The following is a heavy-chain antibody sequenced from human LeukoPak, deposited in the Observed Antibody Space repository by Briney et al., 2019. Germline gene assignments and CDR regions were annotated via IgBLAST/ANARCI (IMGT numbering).Heavy chain of an antibody. CDR2: INHSGST. D-gene: IGHD3-3*01. J-gene: IGHJ6*03. CDR1: GGSFSGYY. V-gene: IGHV4-34*01. Sequence: PSETLSLTCAVYGGSFSGYYWSWIRQPPGKGLEWIGEINHSGSTNYNPSLKSRVTLSVDTSKNQFSLKLSSVTAADTAVYYCARGTLYYDFWSGYQGPYYYYMDVWGKGTTVTVSS. CDR3: ARGTLYYDFWSGYQGPYYYYMDV.